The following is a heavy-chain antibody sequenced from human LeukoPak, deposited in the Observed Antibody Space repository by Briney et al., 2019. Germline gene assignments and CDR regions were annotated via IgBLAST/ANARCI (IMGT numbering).Heavy chain of an antibody. CDR1: GGSFSGYY. CDR2: INHSGST. V-gene: IGHV4-34*01. CDR3: ARVGRHYYDSSDAVDY. D-gene: IGHD3-22*01. Sequence: SETLSLTCAVYGGSFSGYYLSWIRQPPGKGLEWIGEINHSGSTNYNPSLKSRVTISVDTSKNQFSLKLSSVTAADTAVYYCARVGRHYYDSSDAVDYWGQGTLVTVSS. J-gene: IGHJ4*02.